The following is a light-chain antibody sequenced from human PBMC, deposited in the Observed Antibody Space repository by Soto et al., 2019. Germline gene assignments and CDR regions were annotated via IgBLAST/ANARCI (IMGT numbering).Light chain of an antibody. J-gene: IGLJ1*01. CDR2: EVT. V-gene: IGLV2-14*01. Sequence: QSVLTQPASVSGSPGQSITISCTGTGSDVGGYDYVSWYQHHPGKAPKVMIYEVTNRPSGVSNRFSGSKSGNTASLTISGLLAEDEADYYCSSYKSSSTYVFGPGTKVTVL. CDR1: GSDVGGYDY. CDR3: SSYKSSSTYV.